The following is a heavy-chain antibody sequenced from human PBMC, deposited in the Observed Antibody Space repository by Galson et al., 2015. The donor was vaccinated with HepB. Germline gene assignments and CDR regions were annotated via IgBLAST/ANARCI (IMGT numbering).Heavy chain of an antibody. D-gene: IGHD5-12*01. V-gene: IGHV3-30*02. CDR1: GLTFSSYG. Sequence: SLRLSCASSGLTFSSYGMHWVRQAPGKGLEWVAFIRYDGSNKYYADSVKGRFTISRDNSKNTLYLQMNSLRAEDTAVYYCAKDRVDIVATTYFDYWGQGTLVTVSS. J-gene: IGHJ4*02. CDR3: AKDRVDIVATTYFDY. CDR2: IRYDGSNK.